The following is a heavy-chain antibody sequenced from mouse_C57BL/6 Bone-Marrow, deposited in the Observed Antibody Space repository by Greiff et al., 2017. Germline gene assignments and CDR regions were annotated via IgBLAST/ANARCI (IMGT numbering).Heavy chain of an antibody. D-gene: IGHD1-1*01. V-gene: IGHV1-61*01. Sequence: QVQLQQPGAELVRPGSSVKLSCKASGYTFTSYWMDWVQQRPGQGLEWIGNIYPSDSETHYNQKFKDKATLTVDKSSSTAYMQLSSLTSEDSAVYYCAVITTGLDYWGQGTTLTVSS. CDR3: AVITTGLDY. J-gene: IGHJ2*01. CDR1: GYTFTSYW. CDR2: IYPSDSET.